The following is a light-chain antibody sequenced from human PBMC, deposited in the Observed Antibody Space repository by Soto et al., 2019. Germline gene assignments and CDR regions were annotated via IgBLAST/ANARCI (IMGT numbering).Light chain of an antibody. CDR3: QQYDSSPYT. J-gene: IGKJ2*01. CDR1: QSVRSNY. CDR2: GAS. Sequence: DIVLTQSPGTLSLSPGEGATLSCRASQSVRSNYLAWYQQQKPGQAPRLLIYGASSRATGIPDRFSGSGSGTDLTLIISRLAPEDFALYYCQQYDSSPYTFGQGTQLESK. V-gene: IGKV3-20*01.